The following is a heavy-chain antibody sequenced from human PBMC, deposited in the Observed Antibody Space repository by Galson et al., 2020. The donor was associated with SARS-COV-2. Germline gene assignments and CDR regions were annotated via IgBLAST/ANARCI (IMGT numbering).Heavy chain of an antibody. J-gene: IGHJ4*02. D-gene: IGHD1-26*01. CDR1: GFTFSNYV. CDR3: ARGGEWELPYYFDY. V-gene: IGHV3-30*04. CDR2: ISSDGSNS. Sequence: GGSLRLSCAASGFTFSNYVMHWVRQAPGKGPEWVAVISSDGSNSFYADSLKGRFTISRDNSKSTLYLQMSSLRAEDTAVYYCARGGEWELPYYFDYWGQGTLVTVSS.